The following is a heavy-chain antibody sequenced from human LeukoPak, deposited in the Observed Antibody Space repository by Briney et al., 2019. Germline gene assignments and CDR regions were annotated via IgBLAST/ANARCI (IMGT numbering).Heavy chain of an antibody. J-gene: IGHJ5*02. D-gene: IGHD3-22*01. V-gene: IGHV4-61*02. CDR1: GGSISSGSYY. CDR2: IYTSGST. Sequence: SQTLSLTCTVSGGSISSGSYYWSWIRQPAGKGLEWIGRIYTSGSTNYNPSLKSRVTISVDTSNNQFSLKLSSVTAADMAVYYCARDHEYFYDSSGYYLNWFDPWGQGTLVTVSS. CDR3: ARDHEYFYDSSGYYLNWFDP.